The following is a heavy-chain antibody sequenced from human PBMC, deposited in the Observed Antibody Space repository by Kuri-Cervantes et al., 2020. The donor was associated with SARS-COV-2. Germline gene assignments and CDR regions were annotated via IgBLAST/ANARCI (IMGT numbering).Heavy chain of an antibody. J-gene: IGHJ4*02. CDR2: IYYSGRI. CDR3: GRVSWLPLGRRYSDS. CDR1: GGSISSSSYY. Sequence: SESLSLTCTVSGGSISSSSYYWGWIRQPPGKGLGWIGSIYYSGRIYYNPSLKSRVTTSVDTSKNQFSLKLSSVTAADTAVYYCGRVSWLPLGRRYSDSWGQGTLVTVSS. V-gene: IGHV4-39*01. D-gene: IGHD5-24*01.